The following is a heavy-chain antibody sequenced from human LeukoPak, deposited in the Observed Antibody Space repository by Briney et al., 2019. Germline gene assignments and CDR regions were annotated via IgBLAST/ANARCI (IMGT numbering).Heavy chain of an antibody. V-gene: IGHV3-73*01. Sequence: GGSLRLSCAASGYTFSGSDIHWVRQASGKGLEWVGHIRSKTNNYATADAASVKGRFTFSRDDSKNTAYIQMNSLKTEDTAVYYCTSHNYDRSGYGAFDIWGQGTVVTVSS. CDR1: GYTFSGSD. J-gene: IGHJ3*02. CDR2: IRSKTNNYAT. D-gene: IGHD3-22*01. CDR3: TSHNYDRSGYGAFDI.